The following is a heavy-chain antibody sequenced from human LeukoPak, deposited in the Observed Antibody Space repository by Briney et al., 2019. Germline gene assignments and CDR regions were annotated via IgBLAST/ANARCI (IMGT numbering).Heavy chain of an antibody. CDR3: ARRGYSSSWFDP. V-gene: IGHV4-59*01. D-gene: IGHD6-13*01. J-gene: IGHJ5*02. Sequence: SETLSLTCAVYGGSFSGYYWSWIRQPPGKGLEWIGYIYYSGSTNYNPSLKSRVTISVDTSKNQFSLKLSSVTAADTAVYYCARRGYSSSWFDPWGQGTLVTVSS. CDR2: IYYSGST. CDR1: GGSFSGYY.